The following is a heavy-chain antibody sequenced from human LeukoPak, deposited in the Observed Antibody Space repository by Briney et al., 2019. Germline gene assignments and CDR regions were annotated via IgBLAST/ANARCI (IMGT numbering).Heavy chain of an antibody. CDR3: ASGPALWDY. CDR1: GFTFGSFA. CDR2: ISSSGSTI. V-gene: IGHV3-48*03. D-gene: IGHD2-2*01. Sequence: GGSLRLSCEASGFTFGSFAMNWVRQAPGKGLEWVSYISSSGSTIYYADSVKGRFTISRDNAKNSLYLQMNSLRAEDTAVYYCASGPALWDYWGQGTLVTVSS. J-gene: IGHJ4*02.